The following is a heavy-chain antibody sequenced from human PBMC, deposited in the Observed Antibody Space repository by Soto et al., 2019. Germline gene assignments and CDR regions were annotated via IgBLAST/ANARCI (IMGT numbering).Heavy chain of an antibody. CDR2: IHSDGSST. CDR1: GLTFSYYW. CDR3: ASWDRGSFDL. J-gene: IGHJ3*01. D-gene: IGHD1-26*01. Sequence: EVQLVESGGGLVRPGGSMRLYCAASGLTFSYYWMNWVRQAQGKGLGWVSRIHSDGSSTTYADFVKGRLIMSRDNARNTVDLHVSRVRVVDWAVYYSASWDRGSFDLWGQGILVTVSS. V-gene: IGHV3-74*01.